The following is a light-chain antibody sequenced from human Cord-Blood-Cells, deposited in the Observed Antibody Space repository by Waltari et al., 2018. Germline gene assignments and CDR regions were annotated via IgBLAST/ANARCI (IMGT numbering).Light chain of an antibody. J-gene: IGKJ2*01. Sequence: DIVMPQSPDSLAVSLGERAPINCNSTQSVLNSSNNKNYLAWYQQKPGQPPKLLIYWASTRESGVPDRFSGSGSGTDFTLTISSLQAEDVAVYYCQQYYSTPYTFGQGTKLEIK. CDR2: WAS. V-gene: IGKV4-1*01. CDR3: QQYYSTPYT. CDR1: QSVLNSSNNKNY.